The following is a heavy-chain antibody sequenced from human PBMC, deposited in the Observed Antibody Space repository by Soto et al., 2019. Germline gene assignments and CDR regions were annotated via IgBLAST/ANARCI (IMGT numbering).Heavy chain of an antibody. CDR2: LYVSGTT. Sequence: SETLSLTCTVSGGSMNSYYWSWIRQPAGKGLEWIGRLYVSGTTNYNPSLNSRVTMSVDTSKNQFSLKLRFVTAADTAVYYCAPGTTGQDDYWGQGTLVTVSS. CDR1: GGSMNSYY. CDR3: APGTTGQDDY. D-gene: IGHD1-7*01. V-gene: IGHV4-4*07. J-gene: IGHJ4*02.